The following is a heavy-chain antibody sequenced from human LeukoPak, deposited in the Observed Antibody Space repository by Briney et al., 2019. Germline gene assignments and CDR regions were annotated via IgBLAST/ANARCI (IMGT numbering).Heavy chain of an antibody. D-gene: IGHD3-9*01. J-gene: IGHJ2*01. Sequence: GRSLRLSCATSGFTFSTTDLHWVRQAPGKGLEWVAGVSSEGTNKYYADSLKGRLTISRANSKNTLYLQMNSLRVEDTAFYFCARSTHNYDVLTGNYKRWYFDLWGRGSLVIVSS. CDR3: ARSTHNYDVLTGNYKRWYFDL. V-gene: IGHV3-30*03. CDR1: GFTFSTTD. CDR2: VSSEGTNK.